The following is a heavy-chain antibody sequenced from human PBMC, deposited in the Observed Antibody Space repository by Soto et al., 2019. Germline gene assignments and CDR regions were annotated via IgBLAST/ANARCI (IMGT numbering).Heavy chain of an antibody. CDR1: GFTFSSYA. D-gene: IGHD2-15*01. CDR3: AKDGDCSGGSCFPDWDY. CDR2: ISGSGGST. J-gene: IGHJ4*02. Sequence: GGSLRLSCAASGFTFSSYAMSWVRQAPGKGLEWVSAISGSGGSTYYADSVKGRFTSSSDNSTNTLYRQMNSLRAEDTAVYYCAKDGDCSGGSCFPDWDYWGQGTLVAVSS. V-gene: IGHV3-23*01.